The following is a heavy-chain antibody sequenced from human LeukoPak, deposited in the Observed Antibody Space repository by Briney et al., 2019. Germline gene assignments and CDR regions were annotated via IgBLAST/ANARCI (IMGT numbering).Heavy chain of an antibody. V-gene: IGHV3-7*01. D-gene: IGHD1-26*01. CDR1: GFTLGNYW. Sequence: PGGSLRLSCVASGFTLGNYWMSWVRQAPGKGLEWVANIKQDGSVRNYVDSVKGRFTISRDNAKNSLYLQMNSLRAEDTAVYYCARDLYSGSYYGDYWGRGTLVTVSS. CDR3: ARDLYSGSYYGDY. CDR2: IKQDGSVR. J-gene: IGHJ4*02.